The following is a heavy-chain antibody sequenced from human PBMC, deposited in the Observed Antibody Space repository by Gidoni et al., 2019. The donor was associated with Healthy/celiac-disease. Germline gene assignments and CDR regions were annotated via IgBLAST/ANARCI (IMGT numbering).Heavy chain of an antibody. D-gene: IGHD5-18*01. V-gene: IGHV3-64D*06. J-gene: IGHJ3*02. Sequence: EVQLVESGGGLVQPGGSLRLSCSASAFPFSSYALHWARQAPGKGLEYVSAISSNGGSTYYADSVKGRFTISRDNSKNTLYLQMSSLRAEDTAVYYCVKVWGAMVFDAFDIWGQGTMVTVSS. CDR3: VKVWGAMVFDAFDI. CDR1: AFPFSSYA. CDR2: ISSNGGST.